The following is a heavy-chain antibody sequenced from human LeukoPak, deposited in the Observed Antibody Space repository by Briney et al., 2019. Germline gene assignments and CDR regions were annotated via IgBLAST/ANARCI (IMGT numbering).Heavy chain of an antibody. CDR3: AGPDRGLGY. CDR1: GGSISSGGYS. CDR2: IYHSGST. V-gene: IGHV4-30-2*01. Sequence: SETLSLTCAVSGGSISSGGYSWSWIRQPPGKGLEWIGYIYHSGSTDYNPSLKGRVTISIDRSKNQFSLQLTSVTAADTAVYYCAGPDRGLGYWGQGTLVTVSS. D-gene: IGHD3-22*01. J-gene: IGHJ4*02.